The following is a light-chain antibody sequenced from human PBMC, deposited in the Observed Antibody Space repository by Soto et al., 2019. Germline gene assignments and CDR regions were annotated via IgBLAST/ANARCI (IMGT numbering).Light chain of an antibody. CDR1: QNIDSW. Sequence: DIQMTQAPSTLSASVRDRVTITCRASQNIDSWLAWYQQKPVKAPNLLIYDASTLQSGFPSRFSGSRSGTEFTLTISSLQPDDFATYYCQQYNSYGTFGQGTKVDIK. CDR2: DAS. CDR3: QQYNSYGT. J-gene: IGKJ1*01. V-gene: IGKV1-5*01.